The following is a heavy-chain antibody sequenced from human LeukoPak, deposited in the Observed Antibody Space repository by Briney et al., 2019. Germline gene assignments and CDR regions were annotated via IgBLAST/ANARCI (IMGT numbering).Heavy chain of an antibody. D-gene: IGHD1-26*01. V-gene: IGHV3-43D*03. CDR3: AKDRRGSYYYYYYMDV. J-gene: IGHJ6*03. CDR2: ISWDGGGT. CDR1: GFTFDDYA. Sequence: GGSLRLSCAASGFTFDDYAMHWVRQAPGKGLEWVSLISWDGGGTYYADSVKGRFTISRDNSKNSLYLQMNSLRAEDTALYYCAKDRRGSYYYYYYMDVWGKGTTVTVSS.